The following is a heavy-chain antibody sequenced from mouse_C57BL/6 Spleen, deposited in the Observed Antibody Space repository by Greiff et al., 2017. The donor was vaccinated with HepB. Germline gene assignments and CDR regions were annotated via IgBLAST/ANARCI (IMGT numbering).Heavy chain of an antibody. CDR3: ARRGRGDYAMDY. Sequence: EVQVVEPGGDLVKPGGSLKLSCAASGFTFSSYGMSWVRQTPDKRLEWVATISSGGSYTYYPDSVKGRFTISRDNAKNTLYMQMSSLKSEDTAMDYCARRGRGDYAMDYWGQGTSVTVSS. CDR1: GFTFSSYG. D-gene: IGHD1-1*01. V-gene: IGHV5-6*01. J-gene: IGHJ4*01. CDR2: ISSGGSYT.